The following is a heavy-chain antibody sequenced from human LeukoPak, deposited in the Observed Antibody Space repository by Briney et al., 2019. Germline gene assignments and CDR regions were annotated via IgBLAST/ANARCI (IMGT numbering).Heavy chain of an antibody. CDR1: GFTFSSYE. Sequence: GGSLRLSCAASGFTFSSYEMNWVRQAPGKGLEWVSYISSSGSTIYYADSVKGRFTISRDNSKNTLYLQMNSLRAEDTAVYYCARAKIPRNDAFDIWGQGTMVTVSS. J-gene: IGHJ3*02. V-gene: IGHV3-48*03. CDR3: ARAKIPRNDAFDI. CDR2: ISSSGSTI.